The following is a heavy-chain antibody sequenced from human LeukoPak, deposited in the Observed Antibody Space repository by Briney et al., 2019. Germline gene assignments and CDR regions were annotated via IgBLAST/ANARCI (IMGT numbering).Heavy chain of an antibody. CDR3: VRDNYGGILDF. CDR1: GFTFTRYT. D-gene: IGHD2-21*01. CDR2: VLYDGSNK. V-gene: IGHV3-30*04. J-gene: IGHJ4*02. Sequence: PGRSLRLSCAASGFTFTRYTMHWVRQAPGKGLEWVAVVLYDGSNKYYADSVKGGFTLSRDNSKNTLSLQMNTLRADDTAVYYCVRDNYGGILDFWGQGTLVTVSS.